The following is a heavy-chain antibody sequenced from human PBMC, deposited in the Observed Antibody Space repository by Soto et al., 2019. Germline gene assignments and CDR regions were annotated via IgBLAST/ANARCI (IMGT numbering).Heavy chain of an antibody. J-gene: IGHJ5*01. CDR2: MSASGSSI. Sequence: GGSLRLSCAASGFTFSSYGMGWVRQAPGKGLEWVSGMSASGSSINYADSVKGRFTISRDNSKNTLYLQMNSLRADDTALFYCAKATTQWLVQNWFDSWGQGTLVTVSS. CDR1: GFTFSSYG. D-gene: IGHD6-19*01. CDR3: AKATTQWLVQNWFDS. V-gene: IGHV3-23*01.